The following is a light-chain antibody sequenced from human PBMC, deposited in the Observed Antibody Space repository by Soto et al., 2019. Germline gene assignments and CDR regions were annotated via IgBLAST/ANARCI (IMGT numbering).Light chain of an antibody. CDR1: QSVSSSY. CDR2: GAS. CDR3: QQYYSPLGWS. J-gene: IGKJ1*01. V-gene: IGKV3-20*01. Sequence: EIVLTQSPGTLSLSPGERATLSCRASQSVSSSYLAWYQQKPGQAPRLLIYGASSRATGIPSRFSGGGSGTDFTLTITRLEPEDFAVYYCQQYYSPLGWSFGQGTKVEI.